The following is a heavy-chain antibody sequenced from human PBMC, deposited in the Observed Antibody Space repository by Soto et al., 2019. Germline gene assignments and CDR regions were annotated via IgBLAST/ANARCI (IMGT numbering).Heavy chain of an antibody. Sequence: GGSLKISSTASGSSLTRYCIGWVRQMPGKGLEWMGIIYPGDSDTRYSPSFQGQVTISADKSIGTAYLQWSSLKASDTAMYYCASHYGDPNHWYFDRWGRGTLVTVSS. J-gene: IGHJ2*01. V-gene: IGHV5-51*01. CDR1: GSSLTRYC. D-gene: IGHD4-17*01. CDR2: IYPGDSDT. CDR3: ASHYGDPNHWYFDR.